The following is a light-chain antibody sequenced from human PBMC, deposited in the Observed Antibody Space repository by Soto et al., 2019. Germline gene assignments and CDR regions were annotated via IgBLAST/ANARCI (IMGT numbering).Light chain of an antibody. CDR2: GAS. V-gene: IGKV3-20*01. Sequence: EIVLTQSPGTLSLSPGKGATLSCRASQSAGGTFLAWYQQKGGQAPRLLIHGASNRATGIPDRFSGSGSGTDFTLTISRLVPEDFAVYYCQQYGGSPRTFRQGTKVEVK. CDR1: QSAGGTF. J-gene: IGKJ1*01. CDR3: QQYGGSPRT.